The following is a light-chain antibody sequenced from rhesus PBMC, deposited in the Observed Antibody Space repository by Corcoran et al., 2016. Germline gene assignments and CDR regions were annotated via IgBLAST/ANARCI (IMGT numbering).Light chain of an antibody. J-gene: IGKJ4*01. Sequence: DIQMTQSPSSLSASVGDTVTITCRARQGISRYLNWFQQKPGKAPKLLIYDASSLESGVPSRFSGSGAGTDFTLTISSLQPEDFAAYYCLQHNSYPLTFGGGTKVEIK. CDR2: DAS. V-gene: IGKV1-28*03. CDR1: QGISRY. CDR3: LQHNSYPLT.